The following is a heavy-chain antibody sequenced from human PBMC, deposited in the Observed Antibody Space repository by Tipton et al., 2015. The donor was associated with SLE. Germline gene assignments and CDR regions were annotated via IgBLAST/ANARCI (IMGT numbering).Heavy chain of an antibody. V-gene: IGHV4-4*02. CDR2: IYHSGST. J-gene: IGHJ4*02. CDR1: GGSISSSNW. Sequence: GLVKPSGTLSLTCAVSGGSISSSNWWSWVRQPPGKGLEWIGEIYHSGSTNYKPSLKSRVTIPVDKSKNQFSLKLSSVTAADTAVYYCARDEGGSGGFDYWGQGTLVTVSS. D-gene: IGHD6-19*01. CDR3: ARDEGGSGGFDY.